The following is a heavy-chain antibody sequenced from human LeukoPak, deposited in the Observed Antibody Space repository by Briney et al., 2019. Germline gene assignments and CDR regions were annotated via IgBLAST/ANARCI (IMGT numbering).Heavy chain of an antibody. CDR2: IYTSGST. V-gene: IGHV4-4*09. J-gene: IGHJ4*02. CDR1: GGSISSYY. Sequence: SETLSLTCTVSGGSISSYYWSWIRQPPGKGLEWIGYIYTSGSTNYNPSLKSRVTISVDTSKNQFSLKLSSVTAADTAVYHCARHYLGRAIDYWGQGTLVTVSS. D-gene: IGHD7-27*01. CDR3: ARHYLGRAIDY.